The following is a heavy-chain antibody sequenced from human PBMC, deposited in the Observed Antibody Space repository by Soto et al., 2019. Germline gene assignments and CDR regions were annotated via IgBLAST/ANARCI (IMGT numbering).Heavy chain of an antibody. D-gene: IGHD3-3*01. Sequence: QVQLVQSGAEVKKPGSSVKVSCKASGGTFNRYAISWVRQAPGQGLEWMGGIIPIFGIGNDPQRFQGRVTITADESTGTAYMELSSLRSEDTGVYYCDRSAITLFGVVSIPPHYYSEMDVWGQGTTVTVSS. V-gene: IGHV1-69*01. J-gene: IGHJ6*02. CDR1: GGTFNRYA. CDR3: DRSAITLFGVVSIPPHYYSEMDV. CDR2: IIPIFGIG.